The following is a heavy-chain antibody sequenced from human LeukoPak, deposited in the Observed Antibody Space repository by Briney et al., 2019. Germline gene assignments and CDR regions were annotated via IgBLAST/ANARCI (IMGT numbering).Heavy chain of an antibody. CDR1: GGSISSSSYY. D-gene: IGHD6-13*01. Sequence: SETLSLTCTVSGGSISSSSYYWGWIRQPPGKGLEWIGSIYYSGSTYYNPSLKSRVTISVDTSKNQFSLKLSSVTAADTAVYYCARGPGIAAAGTCSYMDVWGKGTTVTVSS. CDR3: ARGPGIAAAGTCSYMDV. J-gene: IGHJ6*03. V-gene: IGHV4-39*07. CDR2: IYYSGST.